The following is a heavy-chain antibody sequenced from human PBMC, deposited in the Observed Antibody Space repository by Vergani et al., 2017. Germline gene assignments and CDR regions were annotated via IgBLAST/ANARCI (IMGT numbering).Heavy chain of an antibody. J-gene: IGHJ4*02. CDR3: ARHTGTMVRGGHHPFDY. V-gene: IGHV4-38-2*01. CDR1: GYSISSGYY. D-gene: IGHD3-10*01. CDR2: IYHSGST. Sequence: QVQLQESGPGLVKPSETLSLTCAVSGYSISSGYYWGWIRQPPGKGLEWIGSIYHSGSTYYNPSLKSRFTIAVDTSKNQFSLKLISVTAADTAVYYCARHTGTMVRGGHHPFDYWGQGTLVTVSS.